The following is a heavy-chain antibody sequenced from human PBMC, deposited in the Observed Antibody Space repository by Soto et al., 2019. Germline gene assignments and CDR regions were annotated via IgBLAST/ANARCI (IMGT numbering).Heavy chain of an antibody. CDR2: ISGSGDSP. CDR1: GFTFSNYA. CDR3: AKEGTSGLYYFDY. Sequence: GGSLRLSCAASGFTFSNYAMSWVRQAPGKGLEWVSIISGSGDSPYYADSVKGRFTISRDNSRNTLYPQMNSLRAGDSAKYYCAKEGTSGLYYFDYWGQGTLVTVSS. D-gene: IGHD6-19*01. J-gene: IGHJ4*02. V-gene: IGHV3-23*01.